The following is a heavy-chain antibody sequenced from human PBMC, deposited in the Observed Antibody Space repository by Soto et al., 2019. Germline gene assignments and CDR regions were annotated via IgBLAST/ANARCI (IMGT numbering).Heavy chain of an antibody. CDR1: GYSFTSYG. CDR2: ISDYNGNT. J-gene: IGHJ6*02. CDR3: ARYNGFGESYV. V-gene: IGHV1-18*01. Sequence: QVQLVQSGAEVKKPGASVKVSCKASGYSFTSYGISWVRQTPGQGLEGMGWISDYNGNTNYAQKLQGRVIMTTDTPTSTAYLELRSLRSEDTAVYSWARYNGFGESYVWGQGTTVTVSS. D-gene: IGHD3-10*01.